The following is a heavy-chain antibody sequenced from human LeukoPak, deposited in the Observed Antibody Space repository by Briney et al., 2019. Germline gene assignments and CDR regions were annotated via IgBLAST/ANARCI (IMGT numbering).Heavy chain of an antibody. CDR1: GFTFSSYS. V-gene: IGHV3-21*01. J-gene: IGHJ4*02. Sequence: GGSLRLSCAASGFTFSSYSMSWVRQAPGKGLEWVSSISSSSSYIYYADSVKGRFTISRDNAKNSLYLQMNSLRAEDTAVYYCARDFSTQLDGYSPPYHFDYWGRGTLVTVSS. CDR3: ARDFSTQLDGYSPPYHFDY. D-gene: IGHD5-24*01. CDR2: ISSSSSYI.